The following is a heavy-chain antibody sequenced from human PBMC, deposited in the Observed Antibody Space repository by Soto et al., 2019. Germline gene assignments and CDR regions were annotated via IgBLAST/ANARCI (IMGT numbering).Heavy chain of an antibody. D-gene: IGHD3-10*01. CDR1: VTSINNNNYY. J-gene: IGHJ6*02. CDR2: IYYDGST. CDR3: VRQGFGPLHGLVDV. Sequence: PSETLSLTCTVSVTSINNNNYYWGWIRQPPGKGLEWIGSIYYDGSTYFNSPLKSRVTISVDTSTKQVSLRLSSVTAADTAVYYCVRQGFGPLHGLVDVWGQGTTVTVSS. V-gene: IGHV4-39*01.